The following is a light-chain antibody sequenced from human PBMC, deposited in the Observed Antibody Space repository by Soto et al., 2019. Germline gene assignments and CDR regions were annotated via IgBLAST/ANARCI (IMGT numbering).Light chain of an antibody. V-gene: IGLV1-44*01. CDR3: AAWDDSLNGRAV. Sequence: QSVLTQPPSASGTPGQRVTISCSGSDSNIGSNTVNWYQQVPGTAPKLLIYSNSQRPSGVPDRFSGSKSGTSASLAISGLQSEDECDYYCAAWDDSLNGRAVFGGGTKLPS. J-gene: IGLJ3*02. CDR2: SNS. CDR1: DSNIGSNT.